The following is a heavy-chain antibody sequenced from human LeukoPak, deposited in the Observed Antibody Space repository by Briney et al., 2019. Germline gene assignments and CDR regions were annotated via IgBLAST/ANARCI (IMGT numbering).Heavy chain of an antibody. J-gene: IGHJ4*02. CDR1: GFTFDDYA. CDR3: AKGCSGGSCYSELLLDY. Sequence: GGSLRLSCAASGFTFDDYAMHWVRQAPGKGMEWVSLISGDGGSTYYADSVKGRFTISRDNTKNSLYLQMNSLRTEDTALYYCAKGCSGGSCYSELLLDYWGQGTLVTLFS. CDR2: ISGDGGST. V-gene: IGHV3-43*02. D-gene: IGHD2-15*01.